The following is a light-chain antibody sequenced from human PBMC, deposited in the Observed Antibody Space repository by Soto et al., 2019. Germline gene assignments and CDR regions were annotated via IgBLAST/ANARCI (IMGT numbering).Light chain of an antibody. CDR3: QQSHSIPIS. V-gene: IGKV1-39*01. CDR1: QSIGNS. CDR2: DAS. Sequence: DIQMTQSPSSLSASVGDRVTITCRASQSIGNSLIWYQQKPGKAPNLLIYDASSLQTGVPSRFSGSGSGTDFALTISSLQPEDFATYYCQQSHSIPISFGPGTKLDVK. J-gene: IGKJ3*01.